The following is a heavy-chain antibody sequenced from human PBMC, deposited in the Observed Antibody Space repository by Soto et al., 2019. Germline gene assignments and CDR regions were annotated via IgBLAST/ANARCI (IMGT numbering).Heavy chain of an antibody. D-gene: IGHD4-17*01. CDR2: IIPIFGTA. V-gene: IGHV1-69*12. J-gene: IGHJ4*02. Sequence: QVQLVQSGAEVKKPGSSVKVSCKASGGTFSSYAISWVRQAPGQGLEWMGGIIPIFGTANYAQKFQGRVTIAADESTRTAYRELSSLRSEDTAVYYCASQFRLYYGHMSYWGQGGPVTVSS. CDR3: ASQFRLYYGHMSY. CDR1: GGTFSSYA.